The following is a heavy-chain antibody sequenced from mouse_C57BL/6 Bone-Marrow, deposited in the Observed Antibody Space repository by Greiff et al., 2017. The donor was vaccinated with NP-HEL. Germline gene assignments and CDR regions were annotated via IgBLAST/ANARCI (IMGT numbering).Heavy chain of an antibody. D-gene: IGHD2-4*01. J-gene: IGHJ4*01. Sequence: QVQLKQSGPGLVQPSQSLSITCTVSGFSLTSYGVHWVRQSPGKGLEWLGVIWSGGSTDYNAAFISRLSISKDNSKSQVFFKMNSLQADDTAIYYCAKQGYDYDDYAMDYWGQGTSVTVSS. CDR3: AKQGYDYDDYAMDY. CDR2: IWSGGST. V-gene: IGHV2-2*01. CDR1: GFSLTSYG.